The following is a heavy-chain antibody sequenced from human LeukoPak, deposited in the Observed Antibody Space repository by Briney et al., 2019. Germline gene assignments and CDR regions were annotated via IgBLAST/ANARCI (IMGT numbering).Heavy chain of an antibody. CDR1: GGSISSYY. V-gene: IGHV4-59*01. CDR2: LYNSGST. J-gene: IGHJ3*02. CDR3: ARVNNYDILTGPNVFDI. D-gene: IGHD3-9*01. Sequence: NTSETLSLTCTVSGGSISSYYWSWLRQPPGKGLEWIGYLYNSGSTNFNSSLKSRVAISLDTSKNQFSLKLTSVTAADTAVYYCARVNNYDILTGPNVFDIWGQGTLVTVSS.